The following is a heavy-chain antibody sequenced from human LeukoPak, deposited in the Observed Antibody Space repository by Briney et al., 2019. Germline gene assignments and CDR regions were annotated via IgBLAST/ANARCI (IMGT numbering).Heavy chain of an antibody. CDR3: ARVEGGYFALDY. Sequence: SETLSLTCIVSGDSFNRGGFYWSWIRQHPGKGLEWIGYISYSGHTSYNPSLESRFTISADTSKTQISLKVTSVTAADTAVYYCARVEGGYFALDYWGQGTLVTVSS. D-gene: IGHD5-12*01. V-gene: IGHV4-31*03. CDR1: GDSFNRGGFY. CDR2: ISYSGHT. J-gene: IGHJ4*02.